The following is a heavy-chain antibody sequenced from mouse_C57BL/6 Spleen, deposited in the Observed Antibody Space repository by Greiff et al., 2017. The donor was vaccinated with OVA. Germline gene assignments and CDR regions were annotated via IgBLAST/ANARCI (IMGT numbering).Heavy chain of an antibody. V-gene: IGHV14-4*01. J-gene: IGHJ1*03. D-gene: IGHD1-1*01. CDR3: TTWGGSSPYWYFDV. CDR1: GFNIKDDY. CDR2: IDPENGDT. Sequence: VQLKESGAELVRPGASVKLSCTASGFNIKDDYMHWVKQRPEQGLEWIGWIDPENGDTEYASKFQGKATITADTSSNTAYLQLSSLTSEDTAVYYCTTWGGSSPYWYFDVWGTGTTVTVSS.